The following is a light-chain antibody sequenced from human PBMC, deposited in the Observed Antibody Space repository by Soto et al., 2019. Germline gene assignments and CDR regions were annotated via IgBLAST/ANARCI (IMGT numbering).Light chain of an antibody. CDR2: KTS. Sequence: DIHMTQSPSTLSASVGDRVTITCRASQSISIWLAWYQQKPGKAPNLLIYKTSSFESGVTSRFSDSGSGTEFTLTISSLQPDDFATYYCQHYNDYSWTFDEGTKVEIK. CDR3: QHYNDYSWT. V-gene: IGKV1-5*03. CDR1: QSISIW. J-gene: IGKJ1*01.